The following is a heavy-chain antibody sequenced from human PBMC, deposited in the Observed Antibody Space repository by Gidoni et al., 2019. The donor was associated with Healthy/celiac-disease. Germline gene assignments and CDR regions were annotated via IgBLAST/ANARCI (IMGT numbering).Heavy chain of an antibody. D-gene: IGHD3-3*01. J-gene: IGHJ4*02. CDR2: ISYDGSNK. CDR1: GLHFSSYG. CDR3: AKCLRFLAWVFRV. V-gene: IGHV3-30*18. Sequence: QVQLVESGGGVVQTGRSLRLSCAASGLHFSSYGMHWVRQAPGKGLEWVAVISYDGSNKYYADSVKGRFTISRDNSKNTLYLQMNSLRAEDTAEYYCAKCLRFLAWVFRVWGEGTLVTVSS.